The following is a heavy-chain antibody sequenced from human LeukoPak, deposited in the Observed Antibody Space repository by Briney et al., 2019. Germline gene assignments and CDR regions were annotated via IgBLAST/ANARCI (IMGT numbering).Heavy chain of an antibody. J-gene: IGHJ4*02. V-gene: IGHV6-1*01. D-gene: IGHD3-10*01. CDR3: AHGLSGVGFNY. Sequence: SQTLSLTCAISGDSVSSQSGAWNWIRQSPSRGLEWLGRTYYRSKWYYEYAVSLKSRVTMIPDTYKNQFFLQLSSVTPEDTAVYYCAHGLSGVGFNYWGQGTLVTVSS. CDR2: TYYRSKWYY. CDR1: GDSVSSQSGA.